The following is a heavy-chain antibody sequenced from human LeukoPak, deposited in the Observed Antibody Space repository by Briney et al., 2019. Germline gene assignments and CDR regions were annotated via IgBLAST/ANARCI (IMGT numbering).Heavy chain of an antibody. V-gene: IGHV7-4-1*02. J-gene: IGHJ4*02. CDR1: GYTFTSYA. CDR2: INTNTGNP. Sequence: ASVNVSCKTSGYTFTSYAINWVRQAAGQGLEWMGWINTNTGNPTYAQGLAGRFVCSLDTSVSTAYLQISSLKAEDTAVYHCARSNNDGDYLGVGFDYWGQGTLVTVSS. CDR3: ARSNNDGDYLGVGFDY. D-gene: IGHD4-17*01.